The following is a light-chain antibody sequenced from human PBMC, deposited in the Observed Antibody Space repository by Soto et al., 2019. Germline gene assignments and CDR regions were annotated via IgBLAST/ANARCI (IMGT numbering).Light chain of an antibody. J-gene: IGKJ1*01. CDR2: DAC. CDR1: QSISCL. Sequence: IHMTHSPSTVSAYAGDRVTITCRASQSISCLLAWYQQRPGQAPKLLIYDACTSESGVPSRFSGCGSGTEFTITISSLQPDDFATYYRQQYNSTSTFGQGTRVDIK. V-gene: IGKV1-5*01. CDR3: QQYNSTST.